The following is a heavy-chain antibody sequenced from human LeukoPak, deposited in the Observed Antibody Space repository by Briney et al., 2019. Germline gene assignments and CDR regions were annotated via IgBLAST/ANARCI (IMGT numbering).Heavy chain of an antibody. CDR2: IYPGDSDT. CDR3: ARLGQGGSRHYYYGMDV. Sequence: GESLKISCKGSGYSFTSYWIGWVRQMPGKGLAWMGIIYPGDSDTRYSPSFQGQVTISADKSISTAYLQWSSLKASDTAMYYCARLGQGGSRHYYYGMDVWGQGTTVTVSS. CDR1: GYSFTSYW. J-gene: IGHJ6*02. D-gene: IGHD6-25*01. V-gene: IGHV5-51*01.